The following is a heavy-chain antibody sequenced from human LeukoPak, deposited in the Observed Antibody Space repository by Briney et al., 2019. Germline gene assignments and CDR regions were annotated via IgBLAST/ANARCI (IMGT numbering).Heavy chain of an antibody. Sequence: ASVKVSCKASGYTFTGYYMHWVRQAPGQGLEWMGWINPNSGGTNYAQKFQGRVTMTRDTSISTAYMELSRLRSDDTAVYYCARDLGAAVVLYYFDYWGQGTLVTVSS. CDR1: GYTFTGYY. V-gene: IGHV1-2*02. CDR2: INPNSGGT. CDR3: ARDLGAAVVLYYFDY. J-gene: IGHJ4*02. D-gene: IGHD5-18*01.